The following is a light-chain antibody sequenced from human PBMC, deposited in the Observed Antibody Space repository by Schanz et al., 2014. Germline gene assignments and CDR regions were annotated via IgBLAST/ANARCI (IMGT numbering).Light chain of an antibody. CDR3: SSYAGSNNVV. J-gene: IGLJ2*01. CDR1: GNDIGMYNL. Sequence: QSALTQPASVSGSPGQSITISCSGTGNDIGMYNLVSWYQQHPGKAPKLIIYEVSKRPSGVPDRFSGSKSGNTASLTVSGLQAEDEADYYCSSYAGSNNVVFGGGTKLTVL. V-gene: IGLV2-8*01. CDR2: EVS.